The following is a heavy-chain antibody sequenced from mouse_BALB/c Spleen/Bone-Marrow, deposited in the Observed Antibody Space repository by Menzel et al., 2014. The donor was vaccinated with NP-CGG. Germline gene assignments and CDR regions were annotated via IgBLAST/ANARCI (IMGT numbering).Heavy chain of an antibody. CDR2: IYPGDGSS. CDR1: GYTFTSYD. J-gene: IGHJ4*01. CDR3: ARAPSMDY. Sequence: QVQLQQSGPELVKPGASVKISCKASGYTFTSYDINWVKQRPGQGLEWIGWIYPGDGSSKYNEKFKGKATLTADKSSSTAYMQLSSLPSENSAVYFCARAPSMDYWGQGTSVTVSS. V-gene: IGHV1S56*01.